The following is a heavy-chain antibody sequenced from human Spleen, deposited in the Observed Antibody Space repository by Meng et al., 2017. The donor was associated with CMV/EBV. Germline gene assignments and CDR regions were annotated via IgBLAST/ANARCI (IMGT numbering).Heavy chain of an antibody. CDR3: ARGSWNYDF. Sequence: ASVKVSCKASGYTFTSYYLHWVRQAPGQGLEWMGWISPYNGNTEYAQKFQGRVTMTTDTSTSTAYMEVRSLTSDDTAMYYCARGSWNYDFWGRGTLVTVSS. CDR1: GYTFTSYY. V-gene: IGHV1-18*04. CDR2: ISPYNGNT. J-gene: IGHJ4*02. D-gene: IGHD1-7*01.